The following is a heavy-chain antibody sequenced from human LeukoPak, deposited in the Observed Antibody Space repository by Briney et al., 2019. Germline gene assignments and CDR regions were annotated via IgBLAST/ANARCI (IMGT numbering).Heavy chain of an antibody. CDR1: GFPFSSYA. D-gene: IGHD1-1*01. CDR2: LSASGDTT. J-gene: IGHJ4*02. V-gene: IGHV3-23*01. CDR3: AKDDNGPHDN. Sequence: PGGSLTLSCAAYGFPFSSYAMSWVRQAPGKGLEWVSALSASGDTTYYADSVKGRFTISRDNSKTTLYLRMSSLRAEDTALYYCAKDDNGPHDNWGQGTLVTVSS.